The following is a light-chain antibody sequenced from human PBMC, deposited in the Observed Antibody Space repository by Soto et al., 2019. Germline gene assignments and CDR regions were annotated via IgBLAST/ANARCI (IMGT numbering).Light chain of an antibody. J-gene: IGKJ3*01. CDR3: QRYGRVPV. Sequence: DIQMTQSPTSLSASVGDRVTITCRASPDIRKFVAWYRQKPGKDSNLLLYAASTLQSGDPSRFIDSSSGRDVALTIYRLEPVFVATYSFQRYGRVPVFGPGTRVQIK. CDR1: PDIRKF. V-gene: IGKV1-27*01. CDR2: AAS.